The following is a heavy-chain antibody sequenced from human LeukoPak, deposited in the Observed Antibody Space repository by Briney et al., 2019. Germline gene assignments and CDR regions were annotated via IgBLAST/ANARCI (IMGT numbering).Heavy chain of an antibody. CDR3: TRGSGTYNWLDP. J-gene: IGHJ5*02. Sequence: PGGSLRLSCAASGFTFSGSAIHCVRHSSGKGLEWVGHIDKKDNFYATTSAASVTGRFTISRDDSKNTAYLQMNSLKTEDTALYYCTRGSGTYNWLDPWGQGTLVTVSS. CDR2: IDKKDNFYAT. D-gene: IGHD1-26*01. V-gene: IGHV3-73*01. CDR1: GFTFSGSA.